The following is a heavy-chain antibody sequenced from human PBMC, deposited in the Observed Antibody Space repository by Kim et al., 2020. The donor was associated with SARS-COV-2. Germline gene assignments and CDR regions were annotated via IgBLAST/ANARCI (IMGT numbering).Heavy chain of an antibody. D-gene: IGHD3-10*01. CDR2: IYYSGST. J-gene: IGHJ6*02. V-gene: IGHV4-30-4*01. CDR1: GGSISSGDYY. CDR3: ARVPITMVRGADYYYGMDV. Sequence: SETLSLTCTVSGGSISSGDYYWSWIRQPPGKGLEWIGYIYYSGSTYYNPSLKSRVTISVDTSKNQFSLKLSSVTAADTAVYYCARVPITMVRGADYYYGMDVWGQGTTVTVSS.